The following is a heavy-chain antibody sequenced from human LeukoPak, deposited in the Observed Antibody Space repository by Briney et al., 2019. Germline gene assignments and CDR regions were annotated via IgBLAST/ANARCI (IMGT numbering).Heavy chain of an antibody. J-gene: IGHJ3*01. Sequence: ASVNCTFKASGYTFTNYGVSWVRQSPGQGLEWMGWISASNGYTNYAQRLQGRVTLTTDTSTSTAYTELRSLRSDDTAVYYCARARYRSRSYDDAFDFWGQGTMVTVSS. CDR3: ARARYRSRSYDDAFDF. V-gene: IGHV1-18*01. CDR2: ISASNGYT. D-gene: IGHD3-10*01. CDR1: GYTFTNYG.